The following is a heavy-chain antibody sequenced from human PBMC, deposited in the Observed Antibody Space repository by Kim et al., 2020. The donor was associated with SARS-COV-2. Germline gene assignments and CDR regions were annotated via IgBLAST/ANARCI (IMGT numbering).Heavy chain of an antibody. CDR3: ARGYKRLWWFGNILAPNYFDS. Sequence: SETLSLTCTVSGVSVASPTYFWNWLRQRPGKGLEWIGYIYYGGSTNYNPSLKSRITMSIETSKSQFSLQLTSVTAADTAVYFCARGYKRLWWFGNILAPNYFDSWGQGILVTVSS. J-gene: IGHJ4*02. CDR2: IYYGGST. V-gene: IGHV4-31*03. CDR1: GVSVASPTYF. D-gene: IGHD3-10*01.